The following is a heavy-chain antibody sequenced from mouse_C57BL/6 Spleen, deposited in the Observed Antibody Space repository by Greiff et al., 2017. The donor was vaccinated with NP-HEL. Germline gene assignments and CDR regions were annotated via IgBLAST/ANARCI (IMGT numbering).Heavy chain of an antibody. CDR2: IYPGDGDT. D-gene: IGHD3-1*01. J-gene: IGHJ4*01. CDR1: GYAFSSSW. Sequence: VQLQQSGPELVKPGASVKISCKASGYAFSSSWMNWVKQRPGKGLEWIGRIYPGDGDTNYNGKFKGKATLTADKSSSTAYMQLSSLTSEDSAVYFCASRAPDYWGQGTSVTVSS. V-gene: IGHV1-82*01. CDR3: ASRAPDY.